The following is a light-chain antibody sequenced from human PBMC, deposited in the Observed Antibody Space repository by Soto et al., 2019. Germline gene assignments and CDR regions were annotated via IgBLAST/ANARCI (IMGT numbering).Light chain of an antibody. CDR3: QQYGSSPPVT. CDR2: GAS. Sequence: EMVLTQSPGTLSLSPGERATLSCRASQSVSNNYLAWYQQNPGQAPRLLIYGASSRATGIPDRFSGSGSGTDFTLTISRLETEDFAVYYCQQYGSSPPVTFGGGTRVEIK. J-gene: IGKJ4*01. CDR1: QSVSNNY. V-gene: IGKV3-20*01.